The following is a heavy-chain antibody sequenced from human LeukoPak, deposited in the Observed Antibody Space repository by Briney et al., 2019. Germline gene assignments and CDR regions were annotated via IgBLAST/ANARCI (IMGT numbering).Heavy chain of an antibody. CDR3: ARATGSGDSSGYRSPFDY. D-gene: IGHD3-22*01. V-gene: IGHV1-18*01. Sequence: ASVKVSCKASGYTFTGYGISWVRQAPGQGLEWMGWISAYNGNTNYAQKLQGRVTMTTDISTSTAYMELRSLRSDDTAVYYCARATGSGDSSGYRSPFDYWGQGTLVTVSS. CDR2: ISAYNGNT. CDR1: GYTFTGYG. J-gene: IGHJ4*02.